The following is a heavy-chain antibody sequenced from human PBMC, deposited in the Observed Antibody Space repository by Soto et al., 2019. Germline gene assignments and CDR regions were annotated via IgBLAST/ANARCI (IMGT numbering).Heavy chain of an antibody. D-gene: IGHD2-15*01. CDR1: GYTLTELS. J-gene: IGHJ5*02. V-gene: IGHV1-24*01. Sequence: ASVKVSCKASGYTLTELSMHWVRQAPGKGLEWMGGFDPEDGETIYAQKFQGRVTMTEDTSTDTAYMELSSLRSEDTAVYYCATEIYCSGGSCYSRSPWFDPWGQGTLVTVSS. CDR2: FDPEDGET. CDR3: ATEIYCSGGSCYSRSPWFDP.